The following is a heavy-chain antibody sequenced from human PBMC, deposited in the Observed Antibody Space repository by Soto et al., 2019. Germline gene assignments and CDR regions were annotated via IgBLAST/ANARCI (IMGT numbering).Heavy chain of an antibody. Sequence: GGSLRLSCAASGFTFSSYGMHWVRQAPGKGLEWVAVIWYDGSNKYYADSVKGRFTISRDNSKNTLYLQMNSLRAEDTAVYYCARGVSRYCSGGSCYSIYGMDVWGQGTTVTVSS. J-gene: IGHJ6*02. V-gene: IGHV3-33*01. D-gene: IGHD2-15*01. CDR1: GFTFSSYG. CDR2: IWYDGSNK. CDR3: ARGVSRYCSGGSCYSIYGMDV.